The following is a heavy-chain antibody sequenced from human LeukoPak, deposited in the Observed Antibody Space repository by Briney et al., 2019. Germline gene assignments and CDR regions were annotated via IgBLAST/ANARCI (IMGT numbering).Heavy chain of an antibody. CDR3: ARRHYGSGITRGLYYYYGMDV. J-gene: IGHJ6*02. D-gene: IGHD3-10*01. CDR2: IISVGSTI. CDR1: GFTFSSYE. Sequence: GSLRLSCAASGFTFSSYEMNWVRQAPGKGLEWVSYIISVGSTIYYADSVKGRFTISRDNAKNSLYLQMNSLRAEDTAVYYCARRHYGSGITRGLYYYYGMDVWGQGTTVTVSS. V-gene: IGHV3-48*03.